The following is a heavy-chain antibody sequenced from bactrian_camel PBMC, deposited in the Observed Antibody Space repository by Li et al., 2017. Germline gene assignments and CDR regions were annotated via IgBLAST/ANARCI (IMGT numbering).Heavy chain of an antibody. D-gene: IGHD2*01. CDR2: IAANGRT. V-gene: IGHV3S53*01. J-gene: IGHJ6*01. CDR3: VADEGGGLVVTTTWMVS. CDR1: GSPGVTYS. Sequence: ESGGGSVQAGGSLRLSCTASGSPGVTYSLGWFRQTPGKEREGVAAIAANGRTVYADSVKGRFTISISEDNGKSMVNLEMASLKPEDTGVYYCVADEGGGLVVTTTWMVSGARGPRSPSP.